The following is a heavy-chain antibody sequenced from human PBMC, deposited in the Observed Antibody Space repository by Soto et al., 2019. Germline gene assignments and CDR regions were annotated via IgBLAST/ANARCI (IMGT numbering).Heavy chain of an antibody. CDR3: ARAWVVVTAPDY. CDR1: GYTFTSYA. CDR2: INAGNGNT. D-gene: IGHD2-21*02. V-gene: IGHV1-3*05. Sequence: QVQLVQSGAEEKKPGASVKVSCKASGYTFTSYAMHWVRQAPGQRLEWMGWINAGNGNTKYSQKFHGRVTITRDTSASRAYMGLSSLRSEDTAVYYCARAWVVVTAPDYWGQGTLVTVSS. J-gene: IGHJ4*02.